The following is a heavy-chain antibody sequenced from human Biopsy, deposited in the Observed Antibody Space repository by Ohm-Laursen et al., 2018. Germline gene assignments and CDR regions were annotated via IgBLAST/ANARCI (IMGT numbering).Heavy chain of an antibody. D-gene: IGHD3-3*01. CDR1: GFTYTTFA. CDR2: ISANGATS. Sequence: SLRLSCAASGFTYTTFAMSWVRQAPGKGPEWVSTISANGATSYYADSVKGRSTISRDNSKNTLYLQMNSVRADDTAIYYCAKGGSITIFGVVINNCFDPWGQGTRVTVSS. CDR3: AKGGSITIFGVVINNCFDP. J-gene: IGHJ5*02. V-gene: IGHV3-23*01.